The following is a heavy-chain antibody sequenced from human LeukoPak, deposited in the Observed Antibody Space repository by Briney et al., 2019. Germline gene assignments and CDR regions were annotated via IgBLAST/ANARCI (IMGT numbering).Heavy chain of an antibody. Sequence: ASVKVSCKASGYTFTSYYVHWVRQAPGQGLEWMGIINPSGGSTSYAQKFQGRVTMTRDMSTSTVYMELSSLRSEDTAVYYCARDNSVEDTAWWFDPWGQGTLVTVSS. CDR1: GYTFTSYY. CDR3: ARDNSVEDTAWWFDP. CDR2: INPSGGST. V-gene: IGHV1-46*01. D-gene: IGHD4-23*01. J-gene: IGHJ5*02.